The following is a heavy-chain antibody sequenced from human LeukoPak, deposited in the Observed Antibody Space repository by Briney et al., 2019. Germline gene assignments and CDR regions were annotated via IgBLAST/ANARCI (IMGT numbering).Heavy chain of an antibody. CDR1: GGSTSSYY. CDR2: IYYSGST. Sequence: SETLSLTCTVSGGSTSSYYWSWIRQPPEEGLGWIGYIYYSGSTNYNPSLKSRVTISVDTSKIQFSMKLSSVTAADTAVYYCARRENEWLVFDYWGQVTLVTVSS. CDR3: ARRENEWLVFDY. V-gene: IGHV4-59*08. J-gene: IGHJ4*02. D-gene: IGHD6-19*01.